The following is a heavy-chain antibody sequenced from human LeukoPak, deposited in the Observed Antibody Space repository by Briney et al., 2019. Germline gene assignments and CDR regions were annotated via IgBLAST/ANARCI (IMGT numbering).Heavy chain of an antibody. J-gene: IGHJ4*02. V-gene: IGHV3-48*03. CDR2: ISSSGSTI. CDR3: ARGGSYTYYFDY. Sequence: GGSLRLSCAASGFTFSSYEMNWVRQAPGKGLEWVSYISSSGSTIYYADSVKGRFTISRDNAKNSLYLQMSSLRAEDTAVYYCARGGSYTYYFDYWGQGTLVTVSS. D-gene: IGHD1-26*01. CDR1: GFTFSSYE.